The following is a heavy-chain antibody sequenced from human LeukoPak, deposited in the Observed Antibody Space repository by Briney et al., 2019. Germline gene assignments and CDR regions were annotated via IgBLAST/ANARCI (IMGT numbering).Heavy chain of an antibody. J-gene: IGHJ4*02. D-gene: IGHD1-20*01. V-gene: IGHV7-4-1*01. CDR3: ALTSNWNDDGNVYFVY. Sequence: ASVKVSCKASGYTFTRHAINWVRQAPGQGLQWMGWINTNTGNPTYAQGFTGRFVFSLDTSVTTAYLQIYSLQAEDTAVYYCALTSNWNDDGNVYFVYWGQGTLVTVSA. CDR2: INTNTGNP. CDR1: GYTFTRHA.